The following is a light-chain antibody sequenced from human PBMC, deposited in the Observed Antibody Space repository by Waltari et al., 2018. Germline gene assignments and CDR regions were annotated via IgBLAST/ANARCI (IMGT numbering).Light chain of an antibody. J-gene: IGKJ2*01. CDR3: QQYNNWPLYT. CDR1: QSLGTN. Sequence: ETVMTQSPATLSVSPGGRATLSCRASQSLGTNLAWYQQKPGQAPRLLIYGPSSRAPGGPARFSGSGSGTDFTLTISSLQSEDFVVYYCQQYNNWPLYTFGQGTKLEI. CDR2: GPS. V-gene: IGKV3-15*01.